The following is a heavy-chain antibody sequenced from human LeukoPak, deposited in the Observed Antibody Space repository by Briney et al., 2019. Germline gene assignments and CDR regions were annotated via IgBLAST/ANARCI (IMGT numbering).Heavy chain of an antibody. D-gene: IGHD2-2*01. Sequence: SETLSLTCSVSGVSISSSSYYWAWIRQPPGKGLEWIGSIYYSGSTYYNPSVKSRLTISVDTSKNQFSLTLSSVTAADTAVYYCARLHCSSTSCFSAFDYWGQGTLVTVSS. V-gene: IGHV4-39*01. CDR1: GVSISSSSYY. CDR2: IYYSGST. J-gene: IGHJ4*02. CDR3: ARLHCSSTSCFSAFDY.